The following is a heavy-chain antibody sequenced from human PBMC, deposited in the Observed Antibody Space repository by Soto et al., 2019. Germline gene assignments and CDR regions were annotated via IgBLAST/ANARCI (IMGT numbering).Heavy chain of an antibody. D-gene: IGHD3-10*01. Sequence: SETLSLTCTVSGGSISSYYWSWIRQPPVKGLELIGYIYYICSTNYNPSLKSRVTMSLDTSKNHVSLKLSSVTAADTAVYYCARVKAIGVNFDYWGQGTLVTVSS. CDR2: IYYICST. CDR1: GGSISSYY. CDR3: ARVKAIGVNFDY. V-gene: IGHV4-59*01. J-gene: IGHJ4*02.